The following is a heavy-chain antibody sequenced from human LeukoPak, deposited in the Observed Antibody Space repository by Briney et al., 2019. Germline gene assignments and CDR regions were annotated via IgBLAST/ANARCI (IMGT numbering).Heavy chain of an antibody. D-gene: IGHD1-26*01. J-gene: IGHJ3*02. CDR2: ISGSGGST. Sequence: GGSLRLSCAASGFTFSSYAMSWVRQAPGKGLEWVSVISGSGGSTYHADSVKGRFTISRDNTKNTLYLQMNSLRAEDTAVYYCAKDLVGIVGAYDAFDIWGQGTMVTVSS. V-gene: IGHV3-23*01. CDR3: AKDLVGIVGAYDAFDI. CDR1: GFTFSSYA.